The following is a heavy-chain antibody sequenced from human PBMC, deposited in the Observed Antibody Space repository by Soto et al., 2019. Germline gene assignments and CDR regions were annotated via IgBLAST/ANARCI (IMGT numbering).Heavy chain of an antibody. J-gene: IGHJ4*02. CDR3: ARVSSSWFHFDY. Sequence: SETLSLTCTVSGGSISSYYWSWIRQPPGKGLEWIGYIYYSGSTNYNPSLKSRVTISVDTSKNQFSLKLSSVTAADTAVYYCARVSSSWFHFDYWGQGTLVTVSS. CDR1: GGSISSYY. D-gene: IGHD6-13*01. V-gene: IGHV4-59*01. CDR2: IYYSGST.